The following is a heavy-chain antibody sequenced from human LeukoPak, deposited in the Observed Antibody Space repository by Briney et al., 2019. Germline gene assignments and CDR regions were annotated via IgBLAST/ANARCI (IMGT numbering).Heavy chain of an antibody. Sequence: SETLSLTCAVYGESFSGYYWSWIRQPPGKGLEWIGEINHSGSTNYNPSLKSRVTISVDTSKNQFSLKLSSVTAADTAVYYCATGAVAGSNWFDPWGQGTLVTVSS. CDR2: INHSGST. V-gene: IGHV4-34*01. J-gene: IGHJ5*02. CDR3: ATGAVAGSNWFDP. D-gene: IGHD6-19*01. CDR1: GESFSGYY.